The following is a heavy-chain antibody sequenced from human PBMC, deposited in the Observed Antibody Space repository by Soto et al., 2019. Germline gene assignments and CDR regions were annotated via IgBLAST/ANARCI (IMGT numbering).Heavy chain of an antibody. Sequence: SETLPFTCTLSGDSISSHSWSWIRQPPGKGQEWIGNIHYNGNTKYSPSLKSRVTMSVDTSKNHFSLKLISVTTADTAVYFCAREGNLGRWIQPLDSWGQGTLVTVS. CDR2: IHYNGNT. D-gene: IGHD2-2*03. V-gene: IGHV4-59*11. J-gene: IGHJ4*02. CDR3: AREGNLGRWIQPLDS. CDR1: GDSISSHS.